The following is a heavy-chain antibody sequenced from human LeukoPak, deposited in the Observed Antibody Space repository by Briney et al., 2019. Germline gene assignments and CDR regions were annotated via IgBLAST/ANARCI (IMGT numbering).Heavy chain of an antibody. CDR1: GDSVSSNSAA. V-gene: IGHV6-1*01. Sequence: QTLSLTCAISGDSVSSNSAAWNWIRQSPSRGLEWLGRTYYRSKWYNDYAVSVKSRITINPDTSKNQFSLQLNSVTPEDTAVYYCARDLVEAARPYYYYYYMDVWGEGTTVTVSS. D-gene: IGHD6-6*01. J-gene: IGHJ6*03. CDR3: ARDLVEAARPYYYYYYMDV. CDR2: TYYRSKWYN.